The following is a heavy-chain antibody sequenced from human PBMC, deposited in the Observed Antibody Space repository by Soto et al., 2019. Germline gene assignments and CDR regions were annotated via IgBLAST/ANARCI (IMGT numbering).Heavy chain of an antibody. CDR2: INHSGST. Sequence: SETLSLTCAVYGGSFSGYYWSWIRQPPGKGLEWIGEINHSGSTNYNPSLKSRVTISVDTSKNQFSLKLSSVTAADTAVYYCARSKYSGLDYWGQGTLVTSPQ. J-gene: IGHJ4*02. D-gene: IGHD2-15*01. V-gene: IGHV4-34*01. CDR3: ARSKYSGLDY. CDR1: GGSFSGYY.